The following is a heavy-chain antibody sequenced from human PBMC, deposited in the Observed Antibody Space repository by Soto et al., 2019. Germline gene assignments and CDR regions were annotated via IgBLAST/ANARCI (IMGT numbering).Heavy chain of an antibody. CDR1: GYTFTSYG. CDR3: ARVSQDIVVVVDANDY. D-gene: IGHD2-15*01. CDR2: SSAYNGNT. Sequence: QVQLVQSGAEVKKPGASVKFSCKASGYTFTSYGISWVRQAPGQGLEWMGWSSAYNGNTNYAQKLQGKVTMTTDTSTSTAYMELRSLRSDDTAEYYCARVSQDIVVVVDANDYWGQGTLVTGSS. V-gene: IGHV1-18*01. J-gene: IGHJ4*02.